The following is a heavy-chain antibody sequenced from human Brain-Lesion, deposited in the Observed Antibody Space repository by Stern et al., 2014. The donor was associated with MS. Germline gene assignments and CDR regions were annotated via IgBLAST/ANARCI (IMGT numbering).Heavy chain of an antibody. CDR3: AEGGSYGFVY. V-gene: IGHV1-45*02. CDR2: ITPFTGNT. CDR1: GNTFTNRY. D-gene: IGHD4-17*01. J-gene: IGHJ4*02. Sequence: VQLVESGAEVKKTGSSGKGSCQASGNTFTNRYLHWVRQAPGQALEWMGWITPFTGNTNYAQNFQDRVTITMDRSMSTAYMDLSSLRSDDTAIYFCAEGGSYGFVYWGQGTLVTVSS.